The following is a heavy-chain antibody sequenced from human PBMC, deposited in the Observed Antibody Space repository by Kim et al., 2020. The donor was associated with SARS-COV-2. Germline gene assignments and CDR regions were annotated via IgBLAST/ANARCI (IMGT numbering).Heavy chain of an antibody. J-gene: IGHJ6*02. V-gene: IGHV4-34*01. CDR1: GGSFSGYY. CDR2: INHSGST. D-gene: IGHD2-2*02. CDR3: ARVGRGYCSSTSCYRRGSYGMDV. Sequence: SETLSLTCAVYGGSFSGYYWSWIRQPPGKGLEWIGEINHSGSTNYNPSLKSRVTISVDTSKNQFSLKLSSVTAADTAVYYCARVGRGYCSSTSCYRRGSYGMDVWGQGTTVTVSS.